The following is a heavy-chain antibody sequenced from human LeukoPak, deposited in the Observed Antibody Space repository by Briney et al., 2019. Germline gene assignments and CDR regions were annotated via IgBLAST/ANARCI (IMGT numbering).Heavy chain of an antibody. D-gene: IGHD5-24*01. CDR3: ARGDGYSLLFDY. CDR1: GGSISSYY. J-gene: IGHJ4*02. Sequence: PSETLSLTCTVSGGSISSYYWSWIRQPPGKGLEWIGYIYYSGSTNYSPSLKSRVTISVDTSKNQFSLKLSSVTAADTAVYYCARGDGYSLLFDYWGQGTLVTVSS. CDR2: IYYSGST. V-gene: IGHV4-59*01.